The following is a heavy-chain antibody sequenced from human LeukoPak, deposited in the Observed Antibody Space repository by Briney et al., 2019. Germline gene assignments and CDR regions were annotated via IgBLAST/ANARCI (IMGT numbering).Heavy chain of an antibody. Sequence: PGGSLTLSCAASEFAFSSYAMSWVRQAPGKGLEWVSAISGSGGSTYYADSVKGRFTISRDNSKNTLYLQMNSLRAEDTAVYYCAKEVRHCTNGVCPPYLPDYWGQGTLVTVSS. CDR1: EFAFSSYA. CDR3: AKEVRHCTNGVCPPYLPDY. CDR2: ISGSGGST. V-gene: IGHV3-23*01. D-gene: IGHD2-8*01. J-gene: IGHJ4*02.